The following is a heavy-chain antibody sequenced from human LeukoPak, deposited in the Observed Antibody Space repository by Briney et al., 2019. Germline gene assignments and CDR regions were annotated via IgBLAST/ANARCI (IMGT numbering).Heavy chain of an antibody. CDR2: IYWNDDK. V-gene: IGHV2-5*08. CDR1: GFSLSTSEMC. CDR3: AHSRNDQHWDCYYYYMDV. J-gene: IGHJ6*03. Sequence: SGPTLVNPTQTLTLTCTFSGFSLSTSEMCVSWIRQPPGKALEWLALIYWNDDKRYSPSLKSRLTITKDTSKNQVVLTMTNMNPVDTATYYCAHSRNDQHWDCYYYYMDVWGKGTTVTVSS. D-gene: IGHD1-1*01.